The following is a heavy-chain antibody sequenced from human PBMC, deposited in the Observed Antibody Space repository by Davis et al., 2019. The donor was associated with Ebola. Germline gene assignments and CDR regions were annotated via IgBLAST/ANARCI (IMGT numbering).Heavy chain of an antibody. CDR1: GGTFSSYA. D-gene: IGHD2-2*01. V-gene: IGHV1-69*13. Sequence: SVKVSCKASGGTFSSYAISWVRQAPGQGLEWMGGIIPIFGTANYAQKFQGRVTITADESTSTAYMELSSLRSEDTAVYYCASGGVPAAPYYYYYMDVWGKGTTVTVSS. J-gene: IGHJ6*03. CDR3: ASGGVPAAPYYYYYMDV. CDR2: IIPIFGTA.